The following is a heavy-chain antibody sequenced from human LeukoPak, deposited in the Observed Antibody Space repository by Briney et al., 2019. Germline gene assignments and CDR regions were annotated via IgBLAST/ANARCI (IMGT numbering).Heavy chain of an antibody. CDR1: GYTFTSYY. J-gene: IGHJ5*02. CDR2: INPSGGST. D-gene: IGHD3-10*01. V-gene: IGHV1-46*01. CDR3: ASFTGSSRAFGEFEP. Sequence: AASVKVCCKASGYTFTSYYMHWVRQAPGQGLEWMGIINPSGGSTSYAQKFQGRVTMTRDTSTSTVYMELSSLRSEDTAVYYCASFTGSSRAFGEFEPWGQGTLVTVSS.